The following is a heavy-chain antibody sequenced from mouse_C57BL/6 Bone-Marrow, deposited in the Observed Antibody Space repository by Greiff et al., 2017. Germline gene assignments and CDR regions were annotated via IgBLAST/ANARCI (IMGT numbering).Heavy chain of an antibody. CDR3: ARYYSNNYYAMDY. CDR2: INPNYGTT. D-gene: IGHD2-5*01. J-gene: IGHJ4*01. CDR1: GYSFTDYN. Sequence: FRLQQSGPELVKPGASVKISCKASGYSFTDYNMNWVKQSNGKSLEWIGVINPNYGTTSYNQKFKGKATLTVDQSSSTAYMQLNSLTSEDSAVYYCARYYSNNYYAMDYWGQGTSVTVSS. V-gene: IGHV1-39*01.